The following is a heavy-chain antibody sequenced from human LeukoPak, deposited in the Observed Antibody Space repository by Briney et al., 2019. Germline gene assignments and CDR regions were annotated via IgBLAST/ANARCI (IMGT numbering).Heavy chain of an antibody. CDR3: AKASNSYYYPFDH. J-gene: IGHJ4*02. CDR1: GFTFDSCA. Sequence: GGSLRLSCAASGFTFDSCAMSWVRQAPGKGLEWVSGISGGGGTTKYADSVKGRFTITRDNSKNTLCLQMNSLRAEDTAVYYCAKASNSYYYPFDHWGQGTLVTVSS. CDR2: ISGGGGTT. D-gene: IGHD3-22*01. V-gene: IGHV3-23*01.